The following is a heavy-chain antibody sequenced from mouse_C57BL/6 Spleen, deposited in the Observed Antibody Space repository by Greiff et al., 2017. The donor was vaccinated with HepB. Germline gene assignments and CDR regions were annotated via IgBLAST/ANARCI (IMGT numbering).Heavy chain of an antibody. CDR2: INPNNGGT. CDR1: GYTFTDYY. CDR3: ARNWDGYYPYAMDY. Sequence: EVQLQQSGPELVKPGASVKISCKASGYTFTDYYMNWVKQSHGKSLEWIGDINPNNGGTSYNQKFKGKATLTVDKSSSTAYMELRSLTSEDSAVYNCARNWDGYYPYAMDYWGQGTSVTVSS. V-gene: IGHV1-26*01. D-gene: IGHD2-3*01. J-gene: IGHJ4*01.